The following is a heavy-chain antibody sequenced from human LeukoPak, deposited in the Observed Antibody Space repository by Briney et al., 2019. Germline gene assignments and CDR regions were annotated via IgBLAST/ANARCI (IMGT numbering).Heavy chain of an antibody. J-gene: IGHJ4*02. CDR3: AKGKDDSSGWYFFY. Sequence: PGGSLRLSCAASGFTFSSYGMSWVRQAPGKGLEWVSAISGSGGSTYYADSVKGRFTISRDNSKNMLYLQMNSLRAEDTAVYYCAKGKDDSSGWYFFYWGQGTLVTVSS. V-gene: IGHV3-23*01. D-gene: IGHD6-19*01. CDR2: ISGSGGST. CDR1: GFTFSSYG.